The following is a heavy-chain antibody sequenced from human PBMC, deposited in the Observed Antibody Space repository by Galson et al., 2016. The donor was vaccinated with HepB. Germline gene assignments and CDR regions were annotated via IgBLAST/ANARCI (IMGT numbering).Heavy chain of an antibody. CDR2: IDSTSTYI. CDR3: VRETHKKWLGSPKP. V-gene: IGHV3-21*01. CDR1: GFMFKDYS. Sequence: SLRLSCAGSGFMFKDYSMNWVRQAPGKGLEWVSSIDSTSTYIYYGDSLGGRFTISRDNAKNSLYLQMTSLRAEDTAVYYCVRETHKKWLGSPKPWGQGTLVTVSS. D-gene: IGHD5-12*01. J-gene: IGHJ5*02.